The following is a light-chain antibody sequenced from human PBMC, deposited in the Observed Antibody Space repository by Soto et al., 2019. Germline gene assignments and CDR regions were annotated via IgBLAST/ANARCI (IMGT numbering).Light chain of an antibody. Sequence: QAVLTQPASVSGSPGQSITISCTGTGSDVGGYNYVSWYQQHPGKAPKLMIYEVSNRPSGVSNRFSGSKSGNTASLTISGLQAEDEADYYCSSYTSSSTLLFGGGTQLTVL. V-gene: IGLV2-14*01. CDR1: GSDVGGYNY. J-gene: IGLJ7*01. CDR3: SSYTSSSTLL. CDR2: EVS.